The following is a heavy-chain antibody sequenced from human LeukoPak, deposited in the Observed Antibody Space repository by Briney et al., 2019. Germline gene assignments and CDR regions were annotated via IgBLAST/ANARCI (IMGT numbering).Heavy chain of an antibody. CDR2: IYTSGST. D-gene: IGHD3-16*02. CDR3: ARGEGDDYVWGSYRHDY. V-gene: IGHV4-61*02. J-gene: IGHJ4*02. CDR1: GGSISSGSYY. Sequence: SETLSLTCTVSGGSISSGSYYWSWIRQPAGKGLEWVGRIYTSGSTNYNPSLKSRVTISVDTSKNQFSLKLSSVTAADTAVYYCARGEGDDYVWGSYRHDYWGQGTLVTVSS.